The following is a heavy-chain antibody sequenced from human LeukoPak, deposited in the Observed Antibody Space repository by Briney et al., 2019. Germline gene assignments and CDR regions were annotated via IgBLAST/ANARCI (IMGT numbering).Heavy chain of an antibody. CDR1: GFTFSSYG. V-gene: IGHV3-23*01. CDR2: ISGSGGST. CDR3: AKDKKLPYPFQH. J-gene: IGHJ1*01. Sequence: GGTLRLSCAASGFTFSSYGMSWVRQAPGKGLEWVSAISGSGGSTYYADSVKGRFTISRDNSKNTLYLQMNSLRAEDTAVYYCAKDKKLPYPFQHWGQGTLVTVSS.